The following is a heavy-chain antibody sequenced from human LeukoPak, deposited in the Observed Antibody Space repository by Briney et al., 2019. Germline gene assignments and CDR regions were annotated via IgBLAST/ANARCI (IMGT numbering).Heavy chain of an antibody. D-gene: IGHD1-14*01. CDR1: GGSFSGYY. J-gene: IGHJ4*02. CDR2: INHSGST. Sequence: SETLSLTCAVYGGSFSGYYWSWIRQPPGKGLEWIGEINHSGSTNYNPSLKSRVTISVDTSKNQISLKLSSVTAADSAVYYCAFERPPASIWGQGTLVTVSS. V-gene: IGHV4-34*01. CDR3: AFERPPASI.